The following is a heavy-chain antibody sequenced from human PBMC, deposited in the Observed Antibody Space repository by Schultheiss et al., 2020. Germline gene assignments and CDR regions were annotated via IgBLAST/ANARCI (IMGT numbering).Heavy chain of an antibody. J-gene: IGHJ6*02. CDR1: GFTFSDYY. CDR2: ISSSGSTI. D-gene: IGHD3-3*01. CDR3: AREGSGYYTGMGYYYGMDV. Sequence: GESLKISCAASGFTFSDYYMSWIRQAPGKGLEWVSYISSSGSTIYYADSVKGRFTISRDNAKNTLYLQMNSLRAEDTAVYYCAREGSGYYTGMGYYYGMDVWGQGTTVTVSS. V-gene: IGHV3-11*04.